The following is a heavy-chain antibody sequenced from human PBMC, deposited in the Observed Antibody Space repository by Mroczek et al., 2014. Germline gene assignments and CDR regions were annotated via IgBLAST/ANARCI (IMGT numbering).Heavy chain of an antibody. J-gene: IGHJ4*02. V-gene: IGHV4-31*03. Sequence: QVQLQESGPGLVKPSQTLSLTCTVSGGSISSGGYYWSWIRQHPGKGLEWIGYIYYSGSTYYNPSLKSRVTISVDTSKNQFSLKLSSVTAADTAVYYCARDTAMVMDDKHYFDYWGQGTLVTVSS. CDR1: GGSISSGGYY. D-gene: IGHD5-18*01. CDR3: ARDTAMVMDDKHYFDY. CDR2: IYYSGST.